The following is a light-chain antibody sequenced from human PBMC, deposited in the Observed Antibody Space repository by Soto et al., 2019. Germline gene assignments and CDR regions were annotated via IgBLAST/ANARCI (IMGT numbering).Light chain of an antibody. CDR2: KAS. CDR1: QSISGW. J-gene: IGKJ4*01. Sequence: DIPMTQSPSTLSASVGDRVTITCRASQSISGWLAWYQQKPGKAPNLLIYKASSLESGVPSRFSGSGYGTEFTLTISSLQPDDFASYYCQQYKTYSPLTFGGGTKVEIK. CDR3: QQYKTYSPLT. V-gene: IGKV1-5*03.